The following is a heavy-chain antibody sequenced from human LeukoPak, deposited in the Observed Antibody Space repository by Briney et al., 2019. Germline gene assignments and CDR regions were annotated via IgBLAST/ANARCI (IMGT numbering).Heavy chain of an antibody. CDR3: ARGGYYGSGNDFRFDP. Sequence: SETLSLTCTVSGGSISGSRYYWGWIRQPPGKGLEWIGSMYYSGSTYYNPSLKSRVSISIDTSKNQFSLKLSSVTAADTAIYYCARGGYYGSGNDFRFDPWGQGTLVTVSS. J-gene: IGHJ5*02. V-gene: IGHV4-39*07. D-gene: IGHD3-10*01. CDR1: GGSISGSRYY. CDR2: MYYSGST.